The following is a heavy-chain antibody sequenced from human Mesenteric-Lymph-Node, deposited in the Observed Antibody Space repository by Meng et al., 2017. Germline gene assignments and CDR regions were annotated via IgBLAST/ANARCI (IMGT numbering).Heavy chain of an antibody. D-gene: IGHD3-3*01. CDR1: GYTFTSYA. Sequence: ASVKVSCKASGYTFTSYAMHWVRQAPGQRLEWMGWINAGNGKTKYSQKFQGRVTITRDTSASTAYMELSSLRSEDTAVYYCARGDYDFWSGYITSGYYYYGMDVWGQGTTVTVSS. CDR2: INAGNGKT. CDR3: ARGDYDFWSGYITSGYYYYGMDV. J-gene: IGHJ6*02. V-gene: IGHV1-3*01.